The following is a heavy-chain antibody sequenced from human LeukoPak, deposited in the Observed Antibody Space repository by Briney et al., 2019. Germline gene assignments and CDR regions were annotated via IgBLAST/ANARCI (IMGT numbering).Heavy chain of an antibody. Sequence: SSETLSLTCTVSGGSISSYYWSWIRQPPGKGLEWIGYIYYSGSTNYNPSLKSRVTISVDTSKNQFSLKLSSVTAADTAVYYCARHRGSYYDFDYWGQGTLVTVSS. D-gene: IGHD1-26*01. V-gene: IGHV4-59*08. CDR1: GGSISSYY. CDR2: IYYSGST. CDR3: ARHRGSYYDFDY. J-gene: IGHJ4*02.